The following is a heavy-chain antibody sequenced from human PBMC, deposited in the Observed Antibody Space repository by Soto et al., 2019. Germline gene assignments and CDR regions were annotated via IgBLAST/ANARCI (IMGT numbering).Heavy chain of an antibody. Sequence: VLLVESGGGLVQPGGSLRLSCAASGFTFSNYGMHWVRQAPGKGLEWVAVIWYDGNNKYYADSVKGRFTISRDNSNNTLYVQMTSLRAEDTAVYYCARGLHSLFDYWGQGTLVTVSS. V-gene: IGHV3-33*01. CDR1: GFTFSNYG. CDR2: IWYDGNNK. D-gene: IGHD2-21*01. CDR3: ARGLHSLFDY. J-gene: IGHJ4*02.